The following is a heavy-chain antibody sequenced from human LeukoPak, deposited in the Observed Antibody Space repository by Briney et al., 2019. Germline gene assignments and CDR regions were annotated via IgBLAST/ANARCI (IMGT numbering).Heavy chain of an antibody. J-gene: IGHJ5*02. CDR1: GFTFSSYS. CDR3: ARDAGGRTQREGWFDP. Sequence: GGSLRLSCAASGFTFSSYSMNWVRQAPGEGLEWVSYISSSSSTIYYADSVKGRFTISRDNAKNSLYLQMNSLRAEDTAVYYCARDAGGRTQREGWFDPWGQGTLVTVSS. CDR2: ISSSSSTI. D-gene: IGHD1-26*01. V-gene: IGHV3-48*01.